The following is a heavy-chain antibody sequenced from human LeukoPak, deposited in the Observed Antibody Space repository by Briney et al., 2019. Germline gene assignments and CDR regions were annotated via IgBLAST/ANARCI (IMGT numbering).Heavy chain of an antibody. J-gene: IGHJ4*02. CDR2: ISYDGSNE. Sequence: PSGGSLRLSCAASGFTFSSYAMHWVRQAPGKGLEWVAVISYDGSNEYYADSVKGRLTISRDNPKNTLYLQMNSLRAEDTAVYYCARDRLRGSPPYWGQGTLVTVSS. CDR3: ARDRLRGSPPY. D-gene: IGHD1-26*01. CDR1: GFTFSSYA. V-gene: IGHV3-30-3*01.